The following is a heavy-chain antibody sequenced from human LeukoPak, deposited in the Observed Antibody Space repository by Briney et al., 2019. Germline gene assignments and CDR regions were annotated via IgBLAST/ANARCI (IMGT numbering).Heavy chain of an antibody. D-gene: IGHD3-9*01. Sequence: QSGGSLRLSCAASGFTFSSYAMSWVRQAPGKGLEWVSAISGSGGSTYYADSVKGRFTISRDNSKNTLYLQMNSLRAEDTAVYYCAKLILRYRTLDYWGQGTLVTVSS. CDR1: GFTFSSYA. CDR2: ISGSGGST. J-gene: IGHJ4*02. V-gene: IGHV3-23*01. CDR3: AKLILRYRTLDY.